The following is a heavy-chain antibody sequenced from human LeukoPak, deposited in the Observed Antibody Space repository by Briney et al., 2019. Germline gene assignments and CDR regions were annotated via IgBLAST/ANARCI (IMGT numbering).Heavy chain of an antibody. D-gene: IGHD3-10*01. J-gene: IGHJ6*03. CDR2: INDIGHT. Sequence: SETLSLTCAVYGGSFSGYYWSWIRQPPGKGLEWIGEINDIGHTNYDPSLRSRVTISVDTSKNQFSLSLTSATAADTAVYFCARLGSVGYYNYQYMDIWGNGTTVTVSS. V-gene: IGHV4-34*01. CDR1: GGSFSGYY. CDR3: ARLGSVGYYNYQYMDI.